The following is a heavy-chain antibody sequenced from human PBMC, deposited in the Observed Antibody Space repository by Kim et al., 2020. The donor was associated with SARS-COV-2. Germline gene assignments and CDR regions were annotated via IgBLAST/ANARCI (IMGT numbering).Heavy chain of an antibody. D-gene: IGHD5-12*01. CDR1: GGSFSGYY. J-gene: IGHJ4*02. CDR2: INHSGST. Sequence: SETLSLTCAVYGGSFSGYYWSWIRQPPGKGLEWIGEINHSGSTNYNPSLKSRVTISVDTSKNQFSLKLSSVTAADTAVYYCARFPVEEMAPHFDYWGQGTLVTVSS. CDR3: ARFPVEEMAPHFDY. V-gene: IGHV4-34*01.